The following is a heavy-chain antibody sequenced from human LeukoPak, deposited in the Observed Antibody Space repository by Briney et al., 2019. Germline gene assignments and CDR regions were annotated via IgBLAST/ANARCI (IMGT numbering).Heavy chain of an antibody. CDR1: GFTFSSYS. CDR3: ARDAYYDFWSGYPRYFDY. CDR2: ISSSSSYI. J-gene: IGHJ4*02. V-gene: IGHV3-21*01. Sequence: GGSLRLSCAASGFTFSSYSMNWVRQAPGKGLEWVSSISSSSSYIYYADSVKGRFTISRDNAKNSLYLQMNSLRAEDTAVYYCARDAYYDFWSGYPRYFDYWGQGTLVTVSS. D-gene: IGHD3-3*01.